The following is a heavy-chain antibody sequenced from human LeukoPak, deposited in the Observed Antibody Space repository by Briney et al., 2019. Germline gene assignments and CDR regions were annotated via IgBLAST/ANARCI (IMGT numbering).Heavy chain of an antibody. CDR1: GYTFTGYY. Sequence: GASVKVSCKASGYTFTGYYMHWVRQAPGQGLEWMGWINPNSGGTNYAQKFQGRVTMTRDTSISTAYMELSRLRSDDTAVYYCAREGVFGGSGSYYTHWGQGTLVTVSS. CDR3: AREGVFGGSGSYYTH. D-gene: IGHD3-10*01. J-gene: IGHJ4*02. CDR2: INPNSGGT. V-gene: IGHV1-2*02.